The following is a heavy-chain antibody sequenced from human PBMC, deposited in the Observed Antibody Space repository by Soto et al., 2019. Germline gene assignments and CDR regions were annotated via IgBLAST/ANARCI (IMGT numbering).Heavy chain of an antibody. CDR1: GFTFSSYA. V-gene: IGHV3-30-3*01. Sequence: QVQLVESGGGVVQPGRSLRLSCAASGFTFSSYAMHWVRQAPGKGLEWVAVISHDGSNKYYADYVKGRFTISRDNSKNTLYLQMNSLRAEDTAVYYCAIDRKVRGVIITYFDYWGQGTLVTVSS. CDR2: ISHDGSNK. D-gene: IGHD3-10*01. J-gene: IGHJ4*02. CDR3: AIDRKVRGVIITYFDY.